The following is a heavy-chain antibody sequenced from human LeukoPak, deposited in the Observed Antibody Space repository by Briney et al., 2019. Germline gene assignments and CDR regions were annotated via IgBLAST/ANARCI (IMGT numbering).Heavy chain of an antibody. CDR2: IYTSGST. D-gene: IGHD3-9*01. CDR3: ARAESGLRYFDWLSTGGWFDP. Sequence: SETLSLTYTVSGGSISSGSYYWSWIRQPAGKGLEWIGRIYTSGSTNYNPSLKSRVTISVDTSKNQFSLKLSSVTAADTAVYYCARAESGLRYFDWLSTGGWFDPWGQGTLVTVSS. J-gene: IGHJ5*02. V-gene: IGHV4-61*02. CDR1: GGSISSGSYY.